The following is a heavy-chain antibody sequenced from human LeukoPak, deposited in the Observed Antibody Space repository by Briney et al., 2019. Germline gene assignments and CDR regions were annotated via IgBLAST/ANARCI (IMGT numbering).Heavy chain of an antibody. D-gene: IGHD3-22*01. CDR1: GFTFNSYA. CDR3: AKVGYDSSGYPSIHFDY. Sequence: GGSLRLSCAASGFTFNSYAMNWVRQAPGKGLEWVSAISDSGGSMYHADSMQGRFTISRDNSKNTLYLHMTSLRAEDTAVYYCAKVGYDSSGYPSIHFDYWGQGTLVTVSS. J-gene: IGHJ4*02. CDR2: ISDSGGSM. V-gene: IGHV3-23*01.